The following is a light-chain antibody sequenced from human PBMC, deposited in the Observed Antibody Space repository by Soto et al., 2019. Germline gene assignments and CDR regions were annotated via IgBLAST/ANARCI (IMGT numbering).Light chain of an antibody. J-gene: IGKJ3*01. CDR2: DAS. CDR1: QSVSGY. Sequence: EIVLTQSPATLSLSPGERATLSCRASQSVSGYFAWYQQKPGQAPRLLIYDASTRATGIPARFSGSGSGTDFTLTISSLEPGDFAVYYCQQRSNWPFTFGPGTTVDVK. CDR3: QQRSNWPFT. V-gene: IGKV3-11*01.